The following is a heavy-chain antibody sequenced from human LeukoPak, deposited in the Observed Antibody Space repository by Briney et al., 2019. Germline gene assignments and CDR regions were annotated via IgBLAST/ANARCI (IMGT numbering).Heavy chain of an antibody. Sequence: GGSLRLSCAASGFTFSSYAMHWVRQAPGKGLEYVSAISSNGGSTYYANSVKGRFTISRDNSKNTLPFQMGSLRAEDMAVYYCARDQGTTTGAFDYWGQGTLVTVSS. V-gene: IGHV3-64*01. J-gene: IGHJ4*02. CDR3: ARDQGTTTGAFDY. CDR2: ISSNGGST. D-gene: IGHD2/OR15-2a*01. CDR1: GFTFSSYA.